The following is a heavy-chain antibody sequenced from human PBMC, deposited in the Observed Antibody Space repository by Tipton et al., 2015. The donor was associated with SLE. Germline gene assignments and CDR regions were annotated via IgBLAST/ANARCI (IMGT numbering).Heavy chain of an antibody. CDR2: IYYSGST. J-gene: IGHJ5*02. CDR3: ARGEWLVREGFDP. V-gene: IGHV4-59*01. D-gene: IGHD6-19*01. CDR1: GGSFSGYY. Sequence: TLSLTCAVYGGSFSGYYWSWIRQPPGKGLEWIGYIYYSGSTNYNPSLKSRVTISVDTSKNQFSLKLSSVTAADTAVYYCARGEWLVREGFDPWGRGTLVTVSS.